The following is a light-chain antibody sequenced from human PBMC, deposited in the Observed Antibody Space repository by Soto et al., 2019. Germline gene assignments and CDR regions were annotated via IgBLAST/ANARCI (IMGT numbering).Light chain of an antibody. CDR2: AAS. CDR3: QRVKTYPLT. J-gene: IGKJ4*01. Sequence: DIPLTQSPSFLSASVGDRVTITCRASQDISSHLAWYQQKPGKAPKLLIYAASTLRGGVPSGCGGSGSGAEFTLTLTSLQPEDFATCYCQRVKTYPLTFGGGSKVEIK. CDR1: QDISSH. V-gene: IGKV1-9*01.